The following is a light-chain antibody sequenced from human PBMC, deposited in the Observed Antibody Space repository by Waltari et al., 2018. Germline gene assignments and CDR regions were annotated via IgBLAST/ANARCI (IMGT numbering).Light chain of an antibody. Sequence: EIVLTQSPGTLSLSPGERATLSCRASQSVSRTLAWYQQKPGQAPRLLIYDASTRATGIPDRFRGSGFGTEFSLTISRLEPEDFAVYYCQKYGTLPATFGQGTTVEIK. CDR2: DAS. CDR1: QSVSRT. J-gene: IGKJ1*01. V-gene: IGKV3-20*01. CDR3: QKYGTLPAT.